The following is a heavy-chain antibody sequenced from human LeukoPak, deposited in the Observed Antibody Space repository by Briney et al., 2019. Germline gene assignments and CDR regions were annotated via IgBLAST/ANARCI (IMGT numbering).Heavy chain of an antibody. V-gene: IGHV3-13*04. CDR1: GFTFNDYD. Sequence: GGSLRLSCAASGFTFNDYDVHGARQPTGKGLEWVSAIGIAHDTYYSDSVKARFTISRENAKNSVYLQMNSLRVGDTAVEYCAGGGGRGSSWWFPEDYWGQGTRVIVSS. D-gene: IGHD6-13*01. J-gene: IGHJ4*02. CDR3: AGGGGRGSSWWFPEDY. CDR2: IGIAHDT.